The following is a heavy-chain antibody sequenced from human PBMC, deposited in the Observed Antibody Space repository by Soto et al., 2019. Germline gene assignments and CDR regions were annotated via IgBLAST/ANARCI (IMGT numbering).Heavy chain of an antibody. V-gene: IGHV3-23*01. D-gene: IGHD2-21*02. J-gene: IGHJ4*02. CDR1: GFTFSSYA. CDR3: AKGFGVWGGYCGGDCYSPFDY. CDR2: ISGSGGST. Sequence: GGSLRLSCAASGFTFSSYAMSWVRQAPGKGLEWVSAISGSGGSTYYADSVKGRFTISRDNSKNTLYLQMNSLRAEDTAVYYCAKGFGVWGGYCGGDCYSPFDYWGQGTLVTVSS.